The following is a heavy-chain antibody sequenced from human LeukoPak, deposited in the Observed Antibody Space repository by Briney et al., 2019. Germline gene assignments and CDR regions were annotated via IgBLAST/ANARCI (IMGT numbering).Heavy chain of an antibody. CDR1: GYTFTSYG. Sequence: ASVKVSCKASGYTFTSYGISWVRQAPGQGLEWMGWISAYNGNTNYAQKFQGRVTMTRDTSISTAYMELSRLRSDDTAVYYCARGHWDNWFDPWGQGTLVTVSS. CDR3: ARGHWDNWFDP. D-gene: IGHD7-27*01. J-gene: IGHJ5*02. CDR2: ISAYNGNT. V-gene: IGHV1-18*01.